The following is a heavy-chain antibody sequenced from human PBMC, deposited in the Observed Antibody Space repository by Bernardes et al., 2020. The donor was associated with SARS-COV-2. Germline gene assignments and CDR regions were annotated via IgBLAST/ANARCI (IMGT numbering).Heavy chain of an antibody. J-gene: IGHJ6*02. CDR3: ARQQYSSSSKSYYYYYGMDV. CDR2: IYPGDSDT. Sequence: GESLKISCKGSGYSFTSYWIGWVRQMPGKGLEWMGIIYPGDSDTRYSPSFQGQVTISADKSISTAYLQWSSLKASDTAMYYCARQQYSSSSKSYYYYYGMDVWGQGTTVTVSS. D-gene: IGHD6-6*01. CDR1: GYSFTSYW. V-gene: IGHV5-51*01.